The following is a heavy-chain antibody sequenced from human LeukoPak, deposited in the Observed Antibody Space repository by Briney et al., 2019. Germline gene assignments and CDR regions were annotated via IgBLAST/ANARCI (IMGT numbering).Heavy chain of an antibody. V-gene: IGHV3-21*01. CDR2: ISSSSYI. CDR1: GFTFSSYS. J-gene: IGHJ3*02. CDR3: ARDRIPAAITGDAFDI. Sequence: GGSLRLSXAASGFTFSSYSMNWVRQAPGKGLEWVSSISSSSYIYYADSVKGRFTISRDNAKNSLYLQMNSLRAEDTAVYYCARDRIPAAITGDAFDIWGQGTMVTVSS. D-gene: IGHD2-2*02.